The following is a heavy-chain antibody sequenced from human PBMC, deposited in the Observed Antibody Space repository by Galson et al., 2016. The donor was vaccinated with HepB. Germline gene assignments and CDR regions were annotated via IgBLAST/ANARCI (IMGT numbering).Heavy chain of an antibody. CDR3: ARGAVRGVIIPYYGMDV. J-gene: IGHJ6*02. D-gene: IGHD3-10*01. Sequence: SLRLSCAASGFTFSDYYMSWIRQAPGKGLEWVSYISSSSSYTNYADSVKGRFTISRDTAKNSLYLQMNSLRAEDTAVYYCARGAVRGVIIPYYGMDVWGQGTTVTVSS. CDR2: ISSSSSYT. V-gene: IGHV3-11*06. CDR1: GFTFSDYY.